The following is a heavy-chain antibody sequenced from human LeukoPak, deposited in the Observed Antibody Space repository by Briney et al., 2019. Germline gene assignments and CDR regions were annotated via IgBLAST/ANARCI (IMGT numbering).Heavy chain of an antibody. J-gene: IGHJ6*02. D-gene: IGHD6-19*01. CDR2: IRYDGSNK. CDR3: AKDLVNGSGWYWSYYYGMDV. Sequence: GGSLRLSCAASGFTFSSYGMHWVRQAPGKGLEWVAFIRYDGSNKYYADSVKGRFTISRDNSKNTLYPQMNSLRAEDTAVYYCAKDLVNGSGWYWSYYYGMDVWGQGTTVTVSS. CDR1: GFTFSSYG. V-gene: IGHV3-30*02.